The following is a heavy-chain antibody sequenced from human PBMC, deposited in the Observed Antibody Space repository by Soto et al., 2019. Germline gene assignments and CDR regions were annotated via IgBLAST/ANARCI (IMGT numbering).Heavy chain of an antibody. CDR3: ARSNYYGSGNYYFNWFDP. V-gene: IGHV4-38-2*01. CDR2: IYHSGSA. CDR1: GYSISTDFY. J-gene: IGHJ5*02. D-gene: IGHD3-10*01. Sequence: LSLTFAVSGYSISTDFYWGWIRQPPGKGLEWIGNIYHSGSAYYNPSLKSRVIISIDTSKNQFSLKLSSVTAADTAVYYCARSNYYGSGNYYFNWFDPWGQGTLVTVSS.